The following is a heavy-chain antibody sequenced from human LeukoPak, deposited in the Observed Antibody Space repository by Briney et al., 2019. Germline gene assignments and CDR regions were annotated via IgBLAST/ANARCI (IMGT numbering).Heavy chain of an antibody. CDR1: GFTFSSYW. D-gene: IGHD2-21*02. CDR3: ARKRTAKAFDI. Sequence: GGSLRLSCAASGFTFSSYWMSWVRQAPGKGLEWVANIKQDGSEKYYVDSVKGRFTISRDNAKSSLYLQMNSLRAEDTAVYYCARKRTAKAFDIWGQGTMVTVSS. CDR2: IKQDGSEK. V-gene: IGHV3-7*01. J-gene: IGHJ3*02.